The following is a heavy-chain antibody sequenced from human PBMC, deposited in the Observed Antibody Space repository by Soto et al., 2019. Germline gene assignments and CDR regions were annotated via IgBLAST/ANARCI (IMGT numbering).Heavy chain of an antibody. Sequence: QMQLQESGPGLVKPSETLSLTCAVSSASIITEXXWXXXXXXXXKGLEWIGEIHHSGSTNNNPSLRSRVTMSVDKSKNQFSLNLNSVTAADTALYYCARSFGWYAIDHWGQGTLVIVSS. V-gene: IGHV4-4*02. D-gene: IGHD6-19*01. J-gene: IGHJ4*02. CDR3: ARSFGWYAIDH. CDR2: IHHSGST. CDR1: SASIITEXX.